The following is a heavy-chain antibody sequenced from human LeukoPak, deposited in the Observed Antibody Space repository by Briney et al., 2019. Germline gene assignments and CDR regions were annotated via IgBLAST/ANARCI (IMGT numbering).Heavy chain of an antibody. V-gene: IGHV3-7*01. Sequence: GGSLRLPCAASGFTISAYWMSWVRQAPGKGLEWVATIKQDGSETFYVDSVKGQFTISTYNAKNSLYLQMNSLKAEDTAVYYCAKGTLEYWGQGTLVSVSS. CDR2: IKQDGSET. CDR3: AKGTLEY. J-gene: IGHJ4*02. CDR1: GFTISAYW.